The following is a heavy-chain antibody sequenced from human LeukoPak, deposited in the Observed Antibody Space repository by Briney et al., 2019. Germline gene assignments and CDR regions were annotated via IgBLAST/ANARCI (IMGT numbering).Heavy chain of an antibody. CDR1: GYTFTGYY. V-gene: IGHV1-2*02. Sequence: ASVKVSCKASGYTFTGYYMHWVRQAPGQGLEWMGWINPNSGGTNYAQKFQGRVTMTRDTSISTAYMELSRLRSDDTAVYYCARGSVPTKYSGYDYFGSGWSDPWGQGTLVTVSS. CDR2: INPNSGGT. CDR3: ARGSVPTKYSGYDYFGSGWSDP. D-gene: IGHD5-12*01. J-gene: IGHJ5*02.